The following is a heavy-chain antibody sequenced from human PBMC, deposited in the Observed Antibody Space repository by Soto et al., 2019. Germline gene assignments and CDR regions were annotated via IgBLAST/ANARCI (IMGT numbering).Heavy chain of an antibody. CDR3: ARALIDYASGSPGYYYGMDV. D-gene: IGHD3-10*01. J-gene: IGHJ6*02. V-gene: IGHV4-31*03. CDR2: IYYSGST. CDR1: GDSISSGGYY. Sequence: PSETLSLTCTVSGDSISSGGYYWSWIRQHPGKGLEWIGYIYYSGSTYYNPSLKSRVTISVDTSRNQFSLKLYSVTAADTAVYYCARALIDYASGSPGYYYGMDVWGQGTTVTVSS.